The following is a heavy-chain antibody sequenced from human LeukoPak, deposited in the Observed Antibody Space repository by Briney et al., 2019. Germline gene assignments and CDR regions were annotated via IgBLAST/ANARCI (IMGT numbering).Heavy chain of an antibody. Sequence: PGGSLRLSCAASGFTFSSYSMNWVRQAPGKGLEWVSSISSSSRYIYYADSVKGRFTISRDNAKNSLYLQMSSLRAEDTAVYYCAKETNDYGDTTDYWGQGTLVTVSS. CDR2: ISSSSRYI. D-gene: IGHD4-17*01. CDR1: GFTFSSYS. CDR3: AKETNDYGDTTDY. J-gene: IGHJ4*02. V-gene: IGHV3-21*04.